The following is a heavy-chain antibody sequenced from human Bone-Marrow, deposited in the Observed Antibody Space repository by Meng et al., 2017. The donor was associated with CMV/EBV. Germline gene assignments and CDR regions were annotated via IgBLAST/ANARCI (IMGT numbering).Heavy chain of an antibody. J-gene: IGHJ4*02. Sequence: ASVKVSCKASGYTFTGYSIHWVRQAPGQGLEWMGWINPNRGDTNYAQRFQGRVTMTRDTSISTAYMELSSLRSEDTAVYYCARDEPRVSYFDYWGQGTLVTVSS. CDR1: GYTFTGYS. CDR2: INPNRGDT. D-gene: IGHD4-11*01. CDR3: ARDEPRVSYFDY. V-gene: IGHV1-2*02.